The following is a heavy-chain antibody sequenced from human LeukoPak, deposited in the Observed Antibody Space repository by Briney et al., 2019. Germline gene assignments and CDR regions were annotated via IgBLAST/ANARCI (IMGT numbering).Heavy chain of an antibody. CDR3: ARDHWGIVENGYDYFYYDMDV. J-gene: IGHJ6*02. CDR2: VIPTYGTP. Sequence: SVKVSCKASGGSFSTSGFSWVRQAPGQGLEWMGGVIPTYGTPSYAQKFQGRVTITTDESTSTAYMELSSLRSEDTAVYYCARDHWGIVENGYDYFYYDMDVWGQGTTVTVSS. D-gene: IGHD7-27*01. CDR1: GGSFSTSG. V-gene: IGHV1-69*05.